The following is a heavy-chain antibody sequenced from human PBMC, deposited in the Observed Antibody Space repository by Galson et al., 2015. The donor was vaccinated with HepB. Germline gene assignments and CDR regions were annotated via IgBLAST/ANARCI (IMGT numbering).Heavy chain of an antibody. CDR1: GYSFTSYW. CDR3: AREGREGSYQQLGFDP. V-gene: IGHV5-10-1*01. J-gene: IGHJ5*02. D-gene: IGHD3-16*02. CDR2: IDPSDSYT. Sequence: QSGAEVKKPGESLRISCKGSGYSFTSYWISWVRQMPGKGLEWMGRIDPSDSYTNYSPSFQGHVTISADKSISTAYLQWSSLKASDTAMYYCAREGREGSYQQLGFDPWGQGTLVTVSS.